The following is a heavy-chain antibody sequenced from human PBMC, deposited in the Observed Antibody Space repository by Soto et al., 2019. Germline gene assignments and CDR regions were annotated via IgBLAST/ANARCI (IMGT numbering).Heavy chain of an antibody. CDR2: IKSKTDGGTT. Sequence: GGSLRLSCAASGFTFSNAWMNWVRQAPGKGLEWVGRIKSKTDGGTTDYAAPVKSRFTISRDDSKNTLYLQMNSLKTEDTAVYYCTTDRLYYYDSSGYPGDAFDIWGQGTMVTVSS. J-gene: IGHJ3*02. D-gene: IGHD3-22*01. CDR3: TTDRLYYYDSSGYPGDAFDI. V-gene: IGHV3-15*07. CDR1: GFTFSNAW.